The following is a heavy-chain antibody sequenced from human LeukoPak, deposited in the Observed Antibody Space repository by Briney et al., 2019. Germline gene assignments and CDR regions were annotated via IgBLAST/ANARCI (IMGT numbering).Heavy chain of an antibody. Sequence: GESLKISCKGSGYSFTSYWIGWVRQMPGKSLEWRGIIYPGDSDTRYSPSFQGQVTISADKSITTAYLQWSSLKASDTAMYYCARHAWDSSSLDQIDYWGQGTLVTVSS. J-gene: IGHJ4*02. CDR3: ARHAWDSSSLDQIDY. CDR2: IYPGDSDT. D-gene: IGHD6-6*01. CDR1: GYSFTSYW. V-gene: IGHV5-51*01.